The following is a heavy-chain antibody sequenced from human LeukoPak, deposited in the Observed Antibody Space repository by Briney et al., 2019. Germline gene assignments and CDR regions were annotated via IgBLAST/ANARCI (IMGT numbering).Heavy chain of an antibody. V-gene: IGHV3-23*01. CDR1: GFTFSSYA. CDR2: ISGSGGST. J-gene: IGHJ4*02. CDR3: AKDVDGVAAGLDY. Sequence: GGSLRLSRAASGFTFSSYAMSWVRQAPGKGLEWVSAISGSGGSTYYADSVKGRFTISRDNSKNTLYMQMNSLRAEDTAVYYCAKDVDGVAAGLDYWGQGTLVTVSS. D-gene: IGHD6-13*01.